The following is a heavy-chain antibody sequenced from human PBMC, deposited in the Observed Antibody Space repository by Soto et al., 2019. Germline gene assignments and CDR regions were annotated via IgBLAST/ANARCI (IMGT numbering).Heavy chain of an antibody. CDR1: GFTVSSNY. V-gene: IGHV3-53*01. Sequence: GGSLRLSCAASGFTVSSNYMSWVRQAPGKGLEWVSVIYSGGSTYYADSVEGRFTISRDNSKNTLYLQMNSLRAEDTAVYYCARGLNYYDSSGYSDAFDIWGQGTMVTVSS. D-gene: IGHD3-22*01. CDR2: IYSGGST. CDR3: ARGLNYYDSSGYSDAFDI. J-gene: IGHJ3*02.